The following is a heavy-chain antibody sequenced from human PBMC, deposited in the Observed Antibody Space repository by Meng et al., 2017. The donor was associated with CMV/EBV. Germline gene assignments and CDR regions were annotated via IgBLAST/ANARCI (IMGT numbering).Heavy chain of an antibody. Sequence: GGSLRLSCAASGFTFDDYAMHWVRQAPGKGLEWVSGISWNSGSIGYADSVKGRFTISRDNAKNSLYLQMNSLRAEDTALYYCAKEGYSSSWYQAVGFDYWGQGTTVTVSS. D-gene: IGHD6-13*01. J-gene: IGHJ4*02. CDR1: GFTFDDYA. CDR2: ISWNSGSI. V-gene: IGHV3-9*01. CDR3: AKEGYSSSWYQAVGFDY.